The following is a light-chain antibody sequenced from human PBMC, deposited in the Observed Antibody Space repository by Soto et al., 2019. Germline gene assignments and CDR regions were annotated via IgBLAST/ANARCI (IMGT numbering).Light chain of an antibody. CDR2: AAS. CDR3: QQSYSNSIT. CDR1: QSISSH. V-gene: IGKV1-39*01. J-gene: IGKJ5*01. Sequence: DIQMTQSPSSLSASIGDRVTITCRASQSISSHLYWFQQKPGQAPKLLIYAASSLQSGVPSRFSGSGSGTDFTRTISSLQPEDFATYYCQQSYSNSITFGQGTGLEI.